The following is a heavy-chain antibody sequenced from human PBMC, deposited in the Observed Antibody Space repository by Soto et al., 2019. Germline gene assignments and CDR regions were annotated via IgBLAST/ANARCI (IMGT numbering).Heavy chain of an antibody. V-gene: IGHV4-39*01. Sequence: KASEALSLTCTVSGGSGNNSSYYWGWIGQSPGKGLEWIGSVYYRGRSYSKSSVKSRVTISVDTSKNRFSLSLNSVTASDTAVYFCVSQRTTVPTQAYFDYWGPGALVTVSS. CDR2: VYYRGRS. CDR1: GGSGNNSSYY. J-gene: IGHJ4*02. D-gene: IGHD4-17*01. CDR3: VSQRTTVPTQAYFDY.